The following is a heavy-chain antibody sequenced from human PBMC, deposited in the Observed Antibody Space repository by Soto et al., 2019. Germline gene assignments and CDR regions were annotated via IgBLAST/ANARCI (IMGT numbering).Heavy chain of an antibody. J-gene: IGHJ4*02. Sequence: EVQLVESGGGLVKPGESLRLSCAASGFTFSNAKMSRVRQVPGKGLEWLGRIRSNSDGGATDYGASVKGRISVSRDDSKNTLFRQLDSLRSDDTAVYYCSTGGYRSTLNLGFWGQGTLVTVSS. CDR1: GFTFSNAK. CDR3: STGGYRSTLNLGF. D-gene: IGHD5-12*01. CDR2: IRSNSDGGAT. V-gene: IGHV3-15*01.